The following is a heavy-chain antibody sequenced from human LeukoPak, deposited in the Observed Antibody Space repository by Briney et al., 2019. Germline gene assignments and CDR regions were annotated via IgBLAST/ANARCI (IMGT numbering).Heavy chain of an antibody. CDR2: MNPNSDNT. CDR3: ARGLTGTTGYYYYYMDV. J-gene: IGHJ6*03. D-gene: IGHD1-7*01. V-gene: IGHV1-8*01. Sequence: GASVKVSCKASGYTFTSYDNNWVRQATGQGLEWMGWMNPNSDNTGYAQKFQGRVTMTRNTSISTAYMELSSLRSEDTAVYYCARGLTGTTGYYYYYMDVWGKGTTVTVSS. CDR1: GYTFTSYD.